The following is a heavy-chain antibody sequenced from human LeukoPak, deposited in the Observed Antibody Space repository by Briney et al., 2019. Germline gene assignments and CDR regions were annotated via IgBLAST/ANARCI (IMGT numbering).Heavy chain of an antibody. CDR1: GYTFTGYY. V-gene: IGHV1-2*02. Sequence: GGSVKVSCRASGYTFTGYYMHWVRRAPGKGLEWMGWINPNSGGTNYAQKFQGRVTMTRDTSISTAYMEMSRLRSDDTAVYYCARDGPAPTGPIDYYYGMDVWGQGTTVTVSS. CDR3: ARDGPAPTGPIDYYYGMDV. J-gene: IGHJ6*02. CDR2: INPNSGGT. D-gene: IGHD2-2*01.